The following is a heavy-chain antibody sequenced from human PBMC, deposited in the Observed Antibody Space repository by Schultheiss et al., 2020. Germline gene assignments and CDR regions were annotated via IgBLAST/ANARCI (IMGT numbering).Heavy chain of an antibody. CDR3: ARDRGIYSSGWYGWFDP. Sequence: SETLSLTCAISGDSVSSNSAAWNWIRQSPSRGLEWLGRTYYRSKWYNDYAVSVKSRITINPDTSKNQFSLQLNSVTPEDTAVYYCARDRGIYSSGWYGWFDPWGKGTLVNGYS. D-gene: IGHD6-19*01. J-gene: IGHJ5*02. V-gene: IGHV6-1*01. CDR2: TYYRSKWYN. CDR1: GDSVSSNSAA.